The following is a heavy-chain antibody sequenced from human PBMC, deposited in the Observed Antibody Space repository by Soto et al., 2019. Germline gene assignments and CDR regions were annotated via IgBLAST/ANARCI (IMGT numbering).Heavy chain of an antibody. CDR1: GYTFINYG. Sequence: QVQLVQSGAEVKEPGASVKVSCKTSGYTFINYGITWVRRAPGQGLEWMGWINAYTGKTDYAQKFQGRVTMTTDTYTSTAYMELRSLRSDDTAVYYCARAGSYYYIDVWGKGTTVTVSS. CDR3: ARAGSYYYIDV. J-gene: IGHJ6*03. D-gene: IGHD2-15*01. CDR2: INAYTGKT. V-gene: IGHV1-18*01.